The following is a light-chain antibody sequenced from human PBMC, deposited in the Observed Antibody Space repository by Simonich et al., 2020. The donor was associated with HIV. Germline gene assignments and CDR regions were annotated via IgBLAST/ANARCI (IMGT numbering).Light chain of an antibody. CDR1: QSGSSN. CDR3: QQYGSSPGT. J-gene: IGKJ1*01. Sequence: EIVMTQSPATLSVSPGERSPLSRRASQSGSSNLAWFQQKPGQAPRLLIYGASTRATGIPARFSGSGSGTDFTLTISRLEPEDFAVYYCQQYGSSPGTFGQGTKVEIK. V-gene: IGKV3-15*01. CDR2: GAS.